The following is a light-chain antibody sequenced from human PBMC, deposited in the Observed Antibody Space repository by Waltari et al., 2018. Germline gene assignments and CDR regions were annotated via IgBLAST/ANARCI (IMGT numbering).Light chain of an antibody. V-gene: IGLV2-14*01. CDR3: SSYTSSSTLV. CDR1: SSDVGGYNY. J-gene: IGLJ3*02. CDR2: DVS. Sequence: QSTLTQPASVSGSPGQSITISCPGTSSDVGGYNYVSWYQQHPGKAPQLRIYDVSNRPSGVSNRFSGSKSGNTASLTISGLTAEDEADYYCSSYTSSSTLVCGGGTKLTVL.